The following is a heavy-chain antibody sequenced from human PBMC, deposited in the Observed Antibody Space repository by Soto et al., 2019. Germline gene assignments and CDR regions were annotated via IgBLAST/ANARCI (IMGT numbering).Heavy chain of an antibody. Sequence: SGPTLVNPTETLTLTCTVSGFSLSNARMGVSWIRQPPGKALEWLAHIFSNDEKSYSTSLKSRLTISKDTSKSQVVLTMTNMDPVDTATYYCARIRSHFGVAVYGMDVWGQGTTVTVSS. J-gene: IGHJ6*02. CDR2: IFSNDEK. CDR1: GFSLSNARMG. V-gene: IGHV2-26*01. D-gene: IGHD3-3*01. CDR3: ARIRSHFGVAVYGMDV.